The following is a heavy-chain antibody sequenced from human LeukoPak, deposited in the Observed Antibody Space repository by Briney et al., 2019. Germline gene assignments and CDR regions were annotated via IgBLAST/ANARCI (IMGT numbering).Heavy chain of an antibody. CDR2: ISSSSYI. Sequence: GGSLRLSCAASGFTFSSYSMNWVRQAPGKGLEWVSSISSSSYIYYADSVKGRFTISRDNAENSLYLQMNRLRAEDTAVYYCARARSSGWYRDYWGQGTLVTVSS. V-gene: IGHV3-21*01. CDR1: GFTFSSYS. D-gene: IGHD6-19*01. CDR3: ARARSSGWYRDY. J-gene: IGHJ4*02.